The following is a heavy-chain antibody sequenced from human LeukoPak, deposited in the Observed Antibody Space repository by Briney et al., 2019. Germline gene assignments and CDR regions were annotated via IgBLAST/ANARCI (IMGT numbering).Heavy chain of an antibody. CDR1: GFTFSSYG. V-gene: IGHV3-30*18. J-gene: IGHJ4*02. Sequence: GGSLRLSCAASGFTFSSYGMHWVRQAPGKGLEWVAVISYDGSNKYYADSVKGRFTISRDNSKNTLYLQMNSLRAEDTAVYYCAKQRELRRWYFDYGGQGPLVTVS. D-gene: IGHD1-26*01. CDR3: AKQRELRRWYFDY. CDR2: ISYDGSNK.